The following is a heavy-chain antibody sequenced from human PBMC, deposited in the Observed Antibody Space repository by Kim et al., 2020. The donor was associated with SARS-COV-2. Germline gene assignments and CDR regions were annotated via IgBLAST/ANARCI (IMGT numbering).Heavy chain of an antibody. V-gene: IGHV3-48*02. D-gene: IGHD2-2*01. Sequence: DSVKCRFSISRDNSGNSLFLQMNRLRDDDTAVYYCARGYCSSSRCYAGPDYWGQGTLVTVST. J-gene: IGHJ4*02. CDR3: ARGYCSSSRCYAGPDY.